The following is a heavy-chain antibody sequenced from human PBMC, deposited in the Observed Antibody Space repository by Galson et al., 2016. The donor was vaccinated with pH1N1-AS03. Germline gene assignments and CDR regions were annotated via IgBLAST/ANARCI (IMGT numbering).Heavy chain of an antibody. Sequence: SLRLSCAASGFTFSTNAMHWVRQAPGKGLEYVSAISGNGNNTYYTDFVKGRFTISRDNSKNTLYLQMSSLTAEDTAIYYCVKNRGYTYGYPNFDYWGQGTLVTVSS. V-gene: IGHV3-64D*06. CDR2: ISGNGNNT. J-gene: IGHJ4*02. CDR3: VKNRGYTYGYPNFDY. CDR1: GFTFSTNA. D-gene: IGHD5-18*01.